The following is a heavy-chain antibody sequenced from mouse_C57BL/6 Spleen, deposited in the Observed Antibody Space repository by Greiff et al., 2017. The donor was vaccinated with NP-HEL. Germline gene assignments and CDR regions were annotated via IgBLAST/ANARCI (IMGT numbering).Heavy chain of an antibody. Sequence: QVQLQQPGTELVKPGDSVKLSCKASGYPFTSYWLHWVTQRPGPGLEWIGNINPSNGGTNYNEQFNSKATLTVNKSSSPACMQLSRLTSEDSAVYYCATLITTVRVFAYWGQGTLVTVSA. V-gene: IGHV1-53*01. CDR1: GYPFTSYW. CDR2: INPSNGGT. D-gene: IGHD1-1*01. CDR3: ATLITTVRVFAY. J-gene: IGHJ3*01.